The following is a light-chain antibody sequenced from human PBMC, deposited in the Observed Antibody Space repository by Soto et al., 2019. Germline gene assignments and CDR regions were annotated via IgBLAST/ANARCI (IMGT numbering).Light chain of an antibody. V-gene: IGKV1-39*01. CDR2: GAS. J-gene: IGKJ2*01. CDR1: QSINIY. CDR3: QQSYRSPYT. Sequence: IQMTQSPSSLSASVGDSVTVTCRASQSINIYLNWYQQKPGQAPTLLIYGASSLQSGVPSRFTGGGSRTALTLTISSLQPEDFATYDCQQSYRSPYTFGQGTKLESK.